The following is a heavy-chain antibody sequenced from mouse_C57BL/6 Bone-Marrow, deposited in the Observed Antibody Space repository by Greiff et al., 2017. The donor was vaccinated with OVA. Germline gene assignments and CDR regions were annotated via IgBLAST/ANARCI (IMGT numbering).Heavy chain of an antibody. J-gene: IGHJ1*03. D-gene: IGHD1-1*01. Sequence: QVQLQQPGAELVMPGASVKLSCKASGYTFTSYWMHWVKQRPGQGLEWIGEIDPSDSYTNYNQKFKGKSTLTVDKSSSTAYMQLSSLTSEDSAVYYCEIPPITTVVARYCDVGRTGTTVTVSS. CDR1: GYTFTSYW. CDR2: IDPSDSYT. CDR3: EIPPITTVVARYCDV. V-gene: IGHV1-69*01.